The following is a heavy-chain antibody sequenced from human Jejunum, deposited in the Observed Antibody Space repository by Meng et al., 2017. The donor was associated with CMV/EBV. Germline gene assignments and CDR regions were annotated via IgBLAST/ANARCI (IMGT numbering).Heavy chain of an antibody. CDR1: GGSVNNYA. J-gene: IGHJ4*02. CDR3: ARGFLNGYQPFDY. D-gene: IGHD5-24*01. V-gene: IGHV1-69*12. Sequence: QVRLMQSGGEVKEPGSSMKVSCKSSGGSVNNYAFNWVRQAPGQGLEWMGGIIAIFKTPNYAQKFQGRLTITADESTGTSYMELTSLTSEDTAVYYCARGFLNGYQPFDYWGQGTLVTVSS. CDR2: IIAIFKTP.